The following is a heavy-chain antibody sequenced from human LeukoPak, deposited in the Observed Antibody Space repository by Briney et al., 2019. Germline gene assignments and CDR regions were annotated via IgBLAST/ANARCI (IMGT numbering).Heavy chain of an antibody. CDR1: GFTFSSYA. D-gene: IGHD2-15*01. Sequence: GGSLRLSCAASGFTFSSYAMSWVRQAPGKGLVWVSRIKTDGSSTNYADSVKGRFTIFRDNAKNTLYLQINSLGAEDTAVYFCARGHIVGYGFDIWGRGTLVTVSS. CDR2: IKTDGSST. J-gene: IGHJ3*02. V-gene: IGHV3-74*01. CDR3: ARGHIVGYGFDI.